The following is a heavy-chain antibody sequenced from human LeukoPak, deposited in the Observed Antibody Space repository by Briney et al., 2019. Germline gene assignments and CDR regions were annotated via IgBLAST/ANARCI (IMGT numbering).Heavy chain of an antibody. V-gene: IGHV3-23*01. CDR3: AKDLGFGDY. D-gene: IGHD3-10*01. CDR2: ISGSGSSP. CDR1: GFTFSNDA. J-gene: IGHJ4*02. Sequence: PGGSLRLACAASGFTFSNDAMSWVRQAPGKGREWVWAISGSGSSPYNADPAKGRFTISRDHSKHTLYLQMDSLTAEDTAVYYCAKDLGFGDYWGQGTLVTVSS.